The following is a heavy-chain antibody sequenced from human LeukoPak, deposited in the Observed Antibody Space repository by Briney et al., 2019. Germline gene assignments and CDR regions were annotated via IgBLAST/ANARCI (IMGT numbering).Heavy chain of an antibody. CDR1: GFTFSSYW. CDR3: ARDTAHAFDI. CDR2: IISDGSNT. V-gene: IGHV3-74*01. J-gene: IGHJ3*02. Sequence: GGSLRLSCAASGFTFSSYWMHWVRQVPGKGLGWVSRIISDGSNTAYVDSVKGRFTISRDNAKNTLYLQMNSLRAEDTAVYYCARDTAHAFDIWGQGTMVTVSS. D-gene: IGHD5-18*01.